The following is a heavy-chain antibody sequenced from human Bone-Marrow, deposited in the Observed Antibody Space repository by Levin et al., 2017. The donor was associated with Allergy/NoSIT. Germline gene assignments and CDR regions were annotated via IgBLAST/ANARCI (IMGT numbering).Heavy chain of an antibody. Sequence: TPGGSLRLSCAVSGGSISNFYWTWIRQTPGVGLEWIGHVHYTGSSTYNPSLKTRLTISVDTSRNQFSLSLRSLSSADTAVYYCARGAGYGDYFDSWGQGTLVTVSS. CDR3: ARGAGYGDYFDS. D-gene: IGHD4-17*01. CDR2: VHYTGSS. V-gene: IGHV4-59*01. CDR1: GGSISNFY. J-gene: IGHJ4*02.